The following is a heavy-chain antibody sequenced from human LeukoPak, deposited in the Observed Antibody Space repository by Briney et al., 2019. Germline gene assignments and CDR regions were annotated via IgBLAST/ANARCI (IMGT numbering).Heavy chain of an antibody. Sequence: SETLSLTCAVYGGSLSGYYWSWIRQPPGKGLEWIGEINHSGSTNYNPSLKSRVTISVDTSKNQFSLKLSSVTAADTAVYYCARVVVVVAATLGWFDPWGQGTLVTVSS. D-gene: IGHD2-15*01. V-gene: IGHV4-34*01. CDR3: ARVVVVVAATLGWFDP. J-gene: IGHJ5*02. CDR2: INHSGST. CDR1: GGSLSGYY.